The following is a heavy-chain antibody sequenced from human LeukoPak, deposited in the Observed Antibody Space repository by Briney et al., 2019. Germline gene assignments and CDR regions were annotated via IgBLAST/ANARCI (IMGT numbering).Heavy chain of an antibody. J-gene: IGHJ4*02. CDR2: IYTSGST. D-gene: IGHD2-15*01. Sequence: PSETLSLTCTVSGDSISSGDYYWSWIRQPAGKGLEWIGRIYTSGSTNYNPSLKSRVTMSVDTSKNQFSLKLSSVTAADTAVYYCARDRVVVAATYFDYWGQGTLVTVSS. CDR1: GDSISSGDYY. V-gene: IGHV4-61*02. CDR3: ARDRVVVAATYFDY.